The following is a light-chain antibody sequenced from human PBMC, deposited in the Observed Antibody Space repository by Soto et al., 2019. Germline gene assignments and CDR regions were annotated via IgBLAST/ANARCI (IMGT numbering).Light chain of an antibody. CDR1: QSVSSN. V-gene: IGKV3-20*01. Sequence: EIVLTQSPATLSVSPGERATLSCRASQSVSSNLAWYQQKPGQAPRLLIYGASSRATGIPDRFSGSGSGTDFTLTISRLEPEDFAVYYCQQYGSSVTCGQGTRLEIK. CDR2: GAS. CDR3: QQYGSSVT. J-gene: IGKJ5*01.